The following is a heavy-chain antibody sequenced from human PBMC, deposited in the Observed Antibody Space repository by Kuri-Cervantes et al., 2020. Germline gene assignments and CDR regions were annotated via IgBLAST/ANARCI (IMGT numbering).Heavy chain of an antibody. D-gene: IGHD2-21*02. CDR1: GGSISSSSYY. CDR3: ARAPFMTNWFDP. J-gene: IGHJ5*02. Sequence: GSLRLSCTVSGGSISSSSYYWGWIRQPPGKGLEWIGSIYYSGSTYYNPSLKSRVTISVDTPKNQFSLKLSSVTAADTAVYYCARAPFMTNWFDPWGQGTLVTVSS. CDR2: IYYSGST. V-gene: IGHV4-39*07.